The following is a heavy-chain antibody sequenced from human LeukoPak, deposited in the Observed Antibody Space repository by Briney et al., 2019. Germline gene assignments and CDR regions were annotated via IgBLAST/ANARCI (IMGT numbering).Heavy chain of an antibody. J-gene: IGHJ4*02. V-gene: IGHV3-20*04. CDR2: INWNGGST. CDR1: GFTFDDYG. Sequence: GGSLRLSCAASGFTFDDYGMSWVRQAPGKGLEWVSGINWNGGSTGYADSVKGRFTISRDNAKNSLYLQMNSLRAEDTALYYCAGGAASYYYGSGSFIDYWGQGTLVTVSS. CDR3: AGGAASYYYGSGSFIDY. D-gene: IGHD3-10*01.